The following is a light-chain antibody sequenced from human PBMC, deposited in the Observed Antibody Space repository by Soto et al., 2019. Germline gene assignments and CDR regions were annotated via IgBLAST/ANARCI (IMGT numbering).Light chain of an antibody. Sequence: QSALTQPASVSGSPGQSITISCTGTSSDVGGYNYVSWYHQHPGKAPKLMIYDVSNRPSGVSNRFSGSKSGNTASLTISGLQAEDEADYYCSSYTSSSTFYVFGTGT. V-gene: IGLV2-14*01. CDR2: DVS. J-gene: IGLJ1*01. CDR1: SSDVGGYNY. CDR3: SSYTSSSTFYV.